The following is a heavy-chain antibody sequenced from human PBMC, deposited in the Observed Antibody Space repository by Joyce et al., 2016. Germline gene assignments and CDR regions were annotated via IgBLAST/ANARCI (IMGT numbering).Heavy chain of an antibody. Sequence: LVWVSHIDPNESVTGYADSVKGRFTVSRDSAKNRLYLQMNSLRAEDTAVYYCAKARGGDYYYGHDALDIWGQGTMVTVSS. V-gene: IGHV3-74*01. CDR3: AKARGGDYYYGHDALDI. J-gene: IGHJ3*02. CDR2: IDPNESVT. D-gene: IGHD3-22*01.